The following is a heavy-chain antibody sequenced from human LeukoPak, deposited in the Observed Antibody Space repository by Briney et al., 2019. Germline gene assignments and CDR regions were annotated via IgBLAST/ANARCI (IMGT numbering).Heavy chain of an antibody. CDR2: ITDSGNTI. J-gene: IGHJ6*02. CDR1: GFTFSDYN. D-gene: IGHD3-9*01. Sequence: GGSLRLSCAASGFTFSDYNMNWVRQAPGKELEWVSYITDSGNTIHYADSVKGRFTISRDNAENSLYLQMNSLGAEDTAVYYCARSIGLTGGGVDVWGQGTTVTVSS. CDR3: ARSIGLTGGGVDV. V-gene: IGHV3-11*01.